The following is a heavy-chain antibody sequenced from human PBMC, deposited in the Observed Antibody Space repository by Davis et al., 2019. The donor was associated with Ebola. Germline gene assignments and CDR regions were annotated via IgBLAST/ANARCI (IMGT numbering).Heavy chain of an antibody. CDR3: ARVGISSTIFGVGESDY. V-gene: IGHV1-69*13. J-gene: IGHJ4*02. CDR2: IIPIFGTV. CDR1: GYTFTNYD. D-gene: IGHD3-3*01. Sequence: SVKVSCKASGYTFTNYDINWVRQAPGQGLEWMGGIIPIFGTVNYAQKFQHRVTITADESTSTAYMELSSLRSEDTAVYYCARVGISSTIFGVGESDYWGQGTLVTVSS.